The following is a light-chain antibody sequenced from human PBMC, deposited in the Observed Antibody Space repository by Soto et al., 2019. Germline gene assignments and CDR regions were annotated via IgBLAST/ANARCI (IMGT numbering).Light chain of an antibody. J-gene: IGLJ2*01. Sequence: QSVLTQPPSVSAAPGQKVTISCSGTSSNIGNNYVSWYQVLPGTAPKLLIYDSNKRPSGIPDRFSASKSGTSATLGITGLQTEDEAEYYCGTWNSSPSGVVFGVGTKLTVL. CDR1: SSNIGNNY. CDR3: GTWNSSPSGVV. CDR2: DSN. V-gene: IGLV1-51*01.